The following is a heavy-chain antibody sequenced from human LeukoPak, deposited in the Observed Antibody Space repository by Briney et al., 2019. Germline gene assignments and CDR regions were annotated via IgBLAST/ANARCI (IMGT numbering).Heavy chain of an antibody. CDR1: GYTFTSYY. Sequence: ASVKVSCKASGYTFTSYYMHWVRQAPGQGLEWMGIINPSGGSTSYAQKFQGRVTMTRDTSTSTVYMVLSSLRSEDTAVYYCARGSRYGYSYGYGFDYWGQGTLVTVSS. D-gene: IGHD5-18*01. J-gene: IGHJ4*02. CDR3: ARGSRYGYSYGYGFDY. CDR2: INPSGGST. V-gene: IGHV1-46*01.